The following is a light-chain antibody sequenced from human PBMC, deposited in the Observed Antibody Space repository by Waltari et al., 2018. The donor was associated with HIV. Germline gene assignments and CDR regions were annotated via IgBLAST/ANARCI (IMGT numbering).Light chain of an antibody. Sequence: QSALTQPASVSGSLGQSITISCTGTSSDVGGYNYVSWYQHHPGKAPKLMIYEVTKLPSGVSNRFSGSKSGNTASLTISGLQAEDESDYYCTSYTSSSTLVVFGGGTNLTVL. J-gene: IGLJ2*01. CDR1: SSDVGGYNY. V-gene: IGLV2-14*01. CDR2: EVT. CDR3: TSYTSSSTLVV.